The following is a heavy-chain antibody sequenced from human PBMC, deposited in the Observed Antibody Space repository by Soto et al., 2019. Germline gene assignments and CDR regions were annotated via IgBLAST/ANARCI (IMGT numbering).Heavy chain of an antibody. CDR2: INWVGDG. V-gene: IGHV2-5*02. Sequence: QITLKESGPTLVKPTETLTLTCTFSGFSLSSSGVSVGWIRQPPGKALEWLALINWVGDGRYSPSLKSRLTLTKSMSGNHVVLTVTNMDPVNIATYYFAHRPWRSSDPFHNWVAGLMVTVSS. CDR1: GFSLSSSGVS. J-gene: IGHJ3*02. CDR3: AHRPWRSSDPFHN. D-gene: IGHD1-1*01.